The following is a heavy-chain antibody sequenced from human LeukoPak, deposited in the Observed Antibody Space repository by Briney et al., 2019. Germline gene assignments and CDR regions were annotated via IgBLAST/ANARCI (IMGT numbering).Heavy chain of an antibody. CDR2: FGTRSTSV. D-gene: IGHD3-22*01. J-gene: IGHJ4*02. Sequence: GGSLRLSCTASGFTFSGYSMNWIRQAPGKGLEWVSSFGTRSTSVYHAGSVKGRFAVSRDNAKNSLYLQMSSLRAEDTALYYCAREVSEGFDFWGQGTLVTVSS. CDR1: GFTFSGYS. V-gene: IGHV3-21*01. CDR3: AREVSEGFDF.